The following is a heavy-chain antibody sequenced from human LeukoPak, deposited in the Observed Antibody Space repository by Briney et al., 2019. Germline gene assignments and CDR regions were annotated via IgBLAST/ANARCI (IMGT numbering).Heavy chain of an antibody. J-gene: IGHJ4*02. CDR3: VGRYSGSYYDDY. D-gene: IGHD1-26*01. CDR1: GYTFTSYD. CDR2: INPNSGGT. Sequence: ASVKVSCKASGYTFTSYDINWVRQATGQGLEWMGWINPNSGGTNYAQKFQGRVTMTRDTSISTAYMELSRLRSDDTAVYYCVGRYSGSYYDDYWGQGTLVTVSS. V-gene: IGHV1-2*02.